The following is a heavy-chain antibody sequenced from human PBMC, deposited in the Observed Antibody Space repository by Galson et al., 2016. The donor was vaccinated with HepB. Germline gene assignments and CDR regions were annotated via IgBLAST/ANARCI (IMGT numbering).Heavy chain of an antibody. D-gene: IGHD3-22*01. CDR3: ARGTYYYDSSGFDY. V-gene: IGHV1-3*01. CDR1: EFSFSTYA. CDR2: INAGSGHT. Sequence: SVKVSCKASEFSFSTYAIHWVRQAPGQRLEWMGWINAGSGHTKYSEKFQGRLSFTRDTSASTAYMELSSLRSEDTAVYFCARGTYYYDSSGFDYWGQGTLVTVSS. J-gene: IGHJ4*02.